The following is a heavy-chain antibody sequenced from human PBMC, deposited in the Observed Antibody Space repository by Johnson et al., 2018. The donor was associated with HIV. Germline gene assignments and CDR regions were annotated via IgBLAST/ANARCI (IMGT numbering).Heavy chain of an antibody. D-gene: IGHD3-3*01. CDR1: GFTFSTYA. CDR2: ISYDGSNN. CDR3: ARERWSAYYGAFDI. Sequence: QVPLVESGGGVVQPGRSLRLSCAASGFTFSTYAMHWVRQAPGKWLEWVAAISYDGSNNYYADSVKGRFTISRDNSKNTLYLQMNSLRPEDTAVYYCARERWSAYYGAFDIWGHGTLVTVSS. V-gene: IGHV3-30*04. J-gene: IGHJ3*02.